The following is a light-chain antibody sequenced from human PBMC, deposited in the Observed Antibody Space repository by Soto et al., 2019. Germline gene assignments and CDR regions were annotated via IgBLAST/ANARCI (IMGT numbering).Light chain of an antibody. CDR2: LTY. J-gene: IGKJ4*01. CDR3: KQSLQSLS. V-gene: IGKV2-28*01. CDR1: QSLLQSDGYNH. Sequence: VMTQSPLSLPVTPGEPASISCRSSQSLLQSDGYNHLDWYLQKPGQSPQLLIYLTYHRASGVPDRFSGSGSGTDFPLKSSRVEAEAVGVYYCKQSLQSLSFGGGTTLQIK.